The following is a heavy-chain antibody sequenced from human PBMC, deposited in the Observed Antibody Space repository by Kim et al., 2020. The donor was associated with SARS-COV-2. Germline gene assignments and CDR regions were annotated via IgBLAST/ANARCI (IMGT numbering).Heavy chain of an antibody. V-gene: IGHV4-34*01. CDR1: GGSFSGYY. Sequence: SETLSLTCAVYGGSFSGYYWSWIRQPPGKGLEWIGEINHSGSTNYNPSLKSRVTISVDTSKNQFSLKLSSVTAADTAVYYCARGVYYFDYWGQGTLVTVS. CDR2: INHSGST. CDR3: ARGVYYFDY. J-gene: IGHJ4*02.